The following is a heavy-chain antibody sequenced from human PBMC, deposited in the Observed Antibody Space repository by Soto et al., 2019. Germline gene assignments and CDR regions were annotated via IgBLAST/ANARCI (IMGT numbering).Heavy chain of an antibody. J-gene: IGHJ4*02. CDR2: SYYSGCT. CDR1: GGSISSSNYY. Sequence: QLQLQESGPGLVKPSETLSLTCTVSGGSISSSNYYWGWIRQPPGQGLAWIGISYYSGCTYYNPSLKSLVTTSVDTSKNQISLKLSAVTAADTAVDYGARPGISSWYGVWGQGTLVTVSS. V-gene: IGHV4-39*01. D-gene: IGHD6-13*01. CDR3: ARPGISSWYGV.